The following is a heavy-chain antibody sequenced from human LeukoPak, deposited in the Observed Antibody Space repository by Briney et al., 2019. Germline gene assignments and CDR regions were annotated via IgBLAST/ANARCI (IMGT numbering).Heavy chain of an antibody. CDR3: ARVTAVAGTDWFDP. D-gene: IGHD6-19*01. CDR1: GGSISSYY. J-gene: IGHJ5*02. V-gene: IGHV4-4*07. CDR2: IYTSGST. Sequence: SETLSLTCTVSGGSISSYYWSWIRQPAGKGLESIGRIYTSGSTNYNPSLKSRVTMSVDTSKNQFSLKLSSVTAADTAVYYCARVTAVAGTDWFDPWGQGTPVTVSS.